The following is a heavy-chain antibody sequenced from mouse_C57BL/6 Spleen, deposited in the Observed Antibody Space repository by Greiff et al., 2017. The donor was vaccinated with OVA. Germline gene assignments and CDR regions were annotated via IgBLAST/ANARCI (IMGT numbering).Heavy chain of an antibody. D-gene: IGHD2-1*01. CDR2: IDPSDSYT. Sequence: QVQLQQPGAELVMPGASVKLSCKASGYTFTSYWMHWVKQRPGQGLEWIGEIDPSDSYTNYNQKFKGKSTLTVDKSSSTAYMQLSSLTSEDSAVYYCARSLYQGYCDYWGQGTTLTVSS. CDR3: ARSLYQGYCDY. J-gene: IGHJ2*01. V-gene: IGHV1-69*01. CDR1: GYTFTSYW.